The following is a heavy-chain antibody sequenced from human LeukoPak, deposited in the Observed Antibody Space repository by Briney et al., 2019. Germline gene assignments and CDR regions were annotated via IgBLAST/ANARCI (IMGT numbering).Heavy chain of an antibody. Sequence: HGGSLRLSCAASGFTFSNYWMNWVRQAPGKGLEWVANIKQNGREKYYVDSVKGRFTISRDNAKNSLYLQMNSLRAEDTAVYYCAGEAITGDRSFDYWGQGTLVTVSS. CDR2: IKQNGREK. V-gene: IGHV3-7*01. J-gene: IGHJ4*02. D-gene: IGHD7-27*01. CDR1: GFTFSNYW. CDR3: AGEAITGDRSFDY.